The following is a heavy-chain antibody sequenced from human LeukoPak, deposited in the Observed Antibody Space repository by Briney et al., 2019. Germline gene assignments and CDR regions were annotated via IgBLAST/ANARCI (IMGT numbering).Heavy chain of an antibody. CDR3: ARAVTGTSGPYFDL. CDR1: GGSFSGYY. V-gene: IGHV4-34*01. CDR2: INHSGST. D-gene: IGHD1-20*01. J-gene: IGHJ2*01. Sequence: SETLSLTCAVYGGSFSGYYWSWIRQTPGKGLEWIGEINHSGSTNYNPSLKSRVTISVDTSKNQFSLKLSSVTAADTAVYYCARAVTGTSGPYFDLWGRGTLVTVSS.